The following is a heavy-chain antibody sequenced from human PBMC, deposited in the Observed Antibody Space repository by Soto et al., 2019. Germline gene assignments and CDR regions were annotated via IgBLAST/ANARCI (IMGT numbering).Heavy chain of an antibody. V-gene: IGHV3-72*01. CDR3: ARVHLGALPLKAYDF. CDR1: GFTFSDHY. Sequence: EVQLVESGGGLVQPGGSLRLSCAASGFTFSDHYLDWVRQAAGKVLEWVCRIRNNANNYHTESAASVKARFTISRDDSRASLYLQMNSMKIEDTAVYYCARVHLGALPLKAYDFWGQGTMVNVSS. D-gene: IGHD3-16*01. J-gene: IGHJ3*01. CDR2: IRNNANNYHT.